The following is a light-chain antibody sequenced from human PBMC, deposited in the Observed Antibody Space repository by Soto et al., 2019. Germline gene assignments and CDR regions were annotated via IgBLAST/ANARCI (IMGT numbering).Light chain of an antibody. Sequence: QSALTQPASVSGSPGQSITISCTGTSSDVGGYNYVSWYQQYPGKAPKLIIYDVSDRPSGVSNRFSGSKSGNTASLTISGLQAEDEADYYCSSYTTSSTYVFGPGTKLTVL. CDR1: SSDVGGYNY. V-gene: IGLV2-14*01. J-gene: IGLJ1*01. CDR2: DVS. CDR3: SSYTTSSTYV.